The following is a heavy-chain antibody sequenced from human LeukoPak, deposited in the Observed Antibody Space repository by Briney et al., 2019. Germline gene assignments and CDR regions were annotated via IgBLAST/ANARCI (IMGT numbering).Heavy chain of an antibody. V-gene: IGHV1-8*01. J-gene: IGHJ4*02. D-gene: IGHD2-2*02. CDR3: ARGRYCSSTSCFTEVDY. CDR1: GYTFTSYD. Sequence: ASVKVSCKASGYTFTSYDINWVRQATGQGLEWMGWMNPNSGNTGYAQKFQGRVTMTRNTSISTAYMELSSLRSEDTAVYYCARGRYCSSTSCFTEVDYWGQGTLVTVSS. CDR2: MNPNSGNT.